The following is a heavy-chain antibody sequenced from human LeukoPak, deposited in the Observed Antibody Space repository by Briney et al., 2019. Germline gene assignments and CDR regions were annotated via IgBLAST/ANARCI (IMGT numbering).Heavy chain of an antibody. D-gene: IGHD1-1*01. CDR1: GFTFSSYW. Sequence: GGSLRLSCAASGFTFSSYWMHWVRQAPGKGLVWVSRINSDGSSTSYADSVKGRFTISRDNAKNTLYLQMNSLRAEDTAVYYCARVGQPEVRYYYYYIDVWGKGTTVTVSS. J-gene: IGHJ6*03. V-gene: IGHV3-74*01. CDR3: ARVGQPEVRYYYYYIDV. CDR2: INSDGSST.